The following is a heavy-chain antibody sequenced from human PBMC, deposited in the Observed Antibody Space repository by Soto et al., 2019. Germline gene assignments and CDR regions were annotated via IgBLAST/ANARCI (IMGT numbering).Heavy chain of an antibody. CDR3: SRAPFASGSGWYDY. Sequence: QVQLVQSGAEVKKPGASVKVSCKASGYTFTTYYIHWVRQAPGQGLEWMGIINPSSGSTSSAQKFQGGVTMPSDTSTSTVYMEPSSLRSEDTAVYYCSRAPFASGSGWYDYWGQGTLVTVSS. V-gene: IGHV1-46*03. CDR2: INPSSGST. D-gene: IGHD6-19*01. J-gene: IGHJ4*02. CDR1: GYTFTTYY.